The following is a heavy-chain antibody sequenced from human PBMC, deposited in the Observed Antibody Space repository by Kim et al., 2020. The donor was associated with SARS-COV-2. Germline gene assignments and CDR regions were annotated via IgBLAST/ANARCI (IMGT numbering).Heavy chain of an antibody. V-gene: IGHV3-30*02. Sequence: GRFTISRDNSKNTLYLQMNSLRAEDTAVYYCAKDFAVAGINYYYYYGMDFWGQGTTVTVSS. CDR3: AKDFAVAGINYYYYYGMDF. J-gene: IGHJ6*02. D-gene: IGHD6-19*01.